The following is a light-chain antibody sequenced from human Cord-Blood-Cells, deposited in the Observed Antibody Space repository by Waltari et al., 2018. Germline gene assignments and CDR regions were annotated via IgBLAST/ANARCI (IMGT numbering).Light chain of an antibody. Sequence: QSALTQPASVSGSPGQSITISCTGPSRDVGSYNLVSWYQQHPGKAPKRMIYEGSKRPPGVSNRFSGSKSGNTASLTISGLQAEDEADYYCCSYAGSSTWVFGGGTKLTVL. CDR3: CSYAGSSTWV. CDR2: EGS. CDR1: SRDVGSYNL. V-gene: IGLV2-23*01. J-gene: IGLJ3*02.